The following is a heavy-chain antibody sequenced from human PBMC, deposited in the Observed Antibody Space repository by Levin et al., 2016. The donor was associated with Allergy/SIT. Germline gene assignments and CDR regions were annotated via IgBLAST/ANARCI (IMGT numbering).Heavy chain of an antibody. D-gene: IGHD6-25*01. V-gene: IGHV1-69*06. Sequence: WVRQAPGQGLEWMGGIIPIFGTANYAQKFQGRVTITADKSTSTAYMELSSLRSEDTAVYYCVKGQGIAATAGFDYWGQGTLVTVSS. CDR2: IIPIFGTA. CDR3: VKGQGIAATAGFDY. J-gene: IGHJ4*02.